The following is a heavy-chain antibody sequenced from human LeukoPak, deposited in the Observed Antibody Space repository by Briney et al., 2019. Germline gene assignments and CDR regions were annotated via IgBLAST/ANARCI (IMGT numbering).Heavy chain of an antibody. V-gene: IGHV3-9*01. Sequence: GGSLRLSCAASGFGFDDFAMHWVRQVPGKGLEWISGSTWNGGPIGYAESVEGRFTISRDNAKNFLYLQMNTLRPEDTALYYCARAHQVLMIASAFDVWGQGTMVTVPS. J-gene: IGHJ3*01. D-gene: IGHD3-22*01. CDR3: ARAHQVLMIASAFDV. CDR1: GFGFDDFA. CDR2: STWNGGPI.